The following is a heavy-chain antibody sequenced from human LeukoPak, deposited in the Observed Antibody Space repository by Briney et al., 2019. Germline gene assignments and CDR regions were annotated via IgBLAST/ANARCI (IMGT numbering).Heavy chain of an antibody. J-gene: IGHJ4*02. CDR3: ARVNLDTYYFDY. V-gene: IGHV3-53*01. CDR2: IYSGGST. CDR1: GFTFSSYS. Sequence: GGSLRLSCAASGFTFSSYSMNWVRQAPGKGLEWVSVIYSGGSTYYADSVKGRFTISRDNSKNTLYLQMNSLKAEDTAVYYCARVNLDTYYFDYWGQGTLVTVSS. D-gene: IGHD1-14*01.